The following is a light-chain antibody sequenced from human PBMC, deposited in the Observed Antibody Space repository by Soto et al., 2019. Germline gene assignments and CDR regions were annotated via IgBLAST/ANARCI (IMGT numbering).Light chain of an antibody. V-gene: IGKV2-28*01. CDR1: QSLLHSNGYNY. CDR2: LGS. J-gene: IGKJ1*01. Sequence: DIVMTQSPLSLPVTPGEPASISCRSSQSLLHSNGYNYLDWYLQKPGQSTQLLIYLGSNRASGVPDRFSGSGSGTDFTLKISRVEAEDVGVYYCMQVRKTTWTFGQGTKVDXK. CDR3: MQVRKTTWT.